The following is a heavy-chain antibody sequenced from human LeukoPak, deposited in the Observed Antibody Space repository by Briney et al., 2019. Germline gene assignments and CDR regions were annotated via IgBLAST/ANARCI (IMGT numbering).Heavy chain of an antibody. V-gene: IGHV4-59*01. CDR2: IYYSGST. D-gene: IGHD1-26*01. J-gene: IGHJ4*02. Sequence: SETLSLTCTVSGGSISSYYWSWIRQPPGKGLEWIGYIYYSGSTNYNPSLKSRATISVDTSKNQFSLKLSSVIAADTAVYYCARGQWELTYWGQGTLVTVSS. CDR1: GGSISSYY. CDR3: ARGQWELTY.